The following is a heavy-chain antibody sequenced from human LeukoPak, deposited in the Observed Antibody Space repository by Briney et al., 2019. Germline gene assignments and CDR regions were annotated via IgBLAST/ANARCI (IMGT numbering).Heavy chain of an antibody. Sequence: SETLSLTCAVYGGSFSGYYWSWIRQPPGKGLEWIGEINHSGSTNYNPSLKSRVTISVDTSKSQFSLKLSSVTAADTAVYYCVRDSNLSFDYWGQGSLVTVSS. V-gene: IGHV4-34*01. J-gene: IGHJ4*02. D-gene: IGHD1-14*01. CDR2: INHSGST. CDR1: GGSFSGYY. CDR3: VRDSNLSFDY.